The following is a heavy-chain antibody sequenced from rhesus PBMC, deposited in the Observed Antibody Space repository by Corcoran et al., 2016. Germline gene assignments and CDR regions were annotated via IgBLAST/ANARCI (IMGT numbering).Heavy chain of an antibody. Sequence: QVQLVQSGTEVKKPGSSVKVSCKASGYIFTDYYMHWVRQAPGQGLGWVGKSNPKTGGTNYALKSQGRVIVTRDTSASAAYMELSSLTSEDTAIYYCTRERYSGTWNFGYWGQGVLVTVSS. CDR3: TRERYSGTWNFGY. CDR1: GYIFTDYY. V-gene: IGHV1-138*01. D-gene: IGHD6-25*01. J-gene: IGHJ4*01. CDR2: SNPKTGGT.